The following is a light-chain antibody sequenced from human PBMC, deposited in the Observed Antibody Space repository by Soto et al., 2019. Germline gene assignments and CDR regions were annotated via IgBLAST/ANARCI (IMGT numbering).Light chain of an antibody. CDR2: ASS. J-gene: IGKJ1*01. Sequence: DIQMTQSPSSLSASVGDRVTISCRAGQTISTYLNWYQHKPGKAPKLLIYASSILESGVPSRFSGSGSGTDFTLTISTLQPEDFATYYCQQSYTTPWTFGQGTQVAIK. V-gene: IGKV1-39*01. CDR3: QQSYTTPWT. CDR1: QTISTY.